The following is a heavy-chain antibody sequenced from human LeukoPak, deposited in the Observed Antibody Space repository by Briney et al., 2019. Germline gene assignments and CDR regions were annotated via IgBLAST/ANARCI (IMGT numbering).Heavy chain of an antibody. CDR2: IRYDVSDK. D-gene: IGHD3-16*01. J-gene: IGHJ6*03. Sequence: GGTLRLSCAASEFIFSSYAMYWVRQAPGKGLEWVAFIRYDVSDKYYADSVKGRFTISRDNSNHTLYLQMNSLRADDTAVYHCAKDGDYFHFYMDVWGKGTTVSVS. CDR1: EFIFSSYA. CDR3: AKDGDYFHFYMDV. V-gene: IGHV3-30*02.